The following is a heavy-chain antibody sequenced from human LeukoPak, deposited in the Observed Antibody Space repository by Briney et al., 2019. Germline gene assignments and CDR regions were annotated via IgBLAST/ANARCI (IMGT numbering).Heavy chain of an antibody. Sequence: PSQTLSLTCAVSGGSISSGGYSWSWIRQPPGKGLEWIGYIYHSGSTYYNPSLKSRVTISVDRSKNQFSLKLSSVTAADTAVYYCARGGRWFDPWGQGTPVTVSS. CDR2: IYHSGST. CDR3: ARGGRWFDP. CDR1: GGSISSGGYS. J-gene: IGHJ5*02. V-gene: IGHV4-30-2*01.